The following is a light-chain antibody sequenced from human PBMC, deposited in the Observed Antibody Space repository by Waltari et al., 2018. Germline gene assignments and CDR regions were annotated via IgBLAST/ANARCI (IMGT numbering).Light chain of an antibody. CDR1: TLGDKY. Sequence: SYELTQPPSVSVSPGQTASITCSGDTLGDKYACWYQQKPGQSPVLVIYQDSKRPSGIPERFSGSNSGNTATLTISGTQAVDEAEYSCQAWDSSTVVFGGGTKLTVL. J-gene: IGLJ2*01. V-gene: IGLV3-1*01. CDR2: QDS. CDR3: QAWDSSTVV.